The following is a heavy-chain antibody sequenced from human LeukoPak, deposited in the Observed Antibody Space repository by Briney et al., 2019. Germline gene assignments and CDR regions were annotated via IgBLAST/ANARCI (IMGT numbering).Heavy chain of an antibody. CDR2: ISGSGDNT. CDR3: AKDGTYDYVWGSYRRTFDY. J-gene: IGHJ4*02. D-gene: IGHD3-16*02. Sequence: GGSLRLSCAPSGFTFSSFAMSWVRQAPGKGLEWVSAISGSGDNTYYADSVKGRFTISRDNSRNTLFLQMNSLRAEDTAVYYCAKDGTYDYVWGSYRRTFDYWGQGTLVTVSS. CDR1: GFTFSSFA. V-gene: IGHV3-23*01.